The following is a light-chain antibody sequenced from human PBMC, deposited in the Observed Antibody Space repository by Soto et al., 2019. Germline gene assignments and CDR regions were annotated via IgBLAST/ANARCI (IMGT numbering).Light chain of an antibody. CDR1: QSVSSY. Sequence: EIVLTQSPATLSLSPGERATLSCRASQSVSSYLAWYQQKPVQAPRLLIYDASNSATGIPARFSGSGSGTDFTRTISSLEPADFAVYYWQQRSNGTRSFGPGTKVYSK. V-gene: IGKV3-11*01. J-gene: IGKJ3*01. CDR2: DAS. CDR3: QQRSNGTRS.